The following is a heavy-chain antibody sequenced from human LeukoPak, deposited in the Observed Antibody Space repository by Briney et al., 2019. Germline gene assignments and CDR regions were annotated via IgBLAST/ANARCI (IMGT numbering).Heavy chain of an antibody. V-gene: IGHV3-48*03. Sequence: GGSRTLAWAASGFTVSWYEVKWVRQPPGGGRGWVSYIISSGTTIYYAHSVKGRFTISRDHVKHSLYLQMTSLRAEDTAVYYCARDFTVAGYYYCYGMDVWGQGTTVTVSS. CDR3: ARDFTVAGYYYCYGMDV. J-gene: IGHJ6*02. D-gene: IGHD4-23*01. CDR2: IISSGTTI. CDR1: GFTVSWYE.